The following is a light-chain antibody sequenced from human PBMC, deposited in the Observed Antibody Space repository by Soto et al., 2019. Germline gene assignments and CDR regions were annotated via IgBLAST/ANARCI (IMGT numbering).Light chain of an antibody. CDR1: QSIRRS. CDR3: QHYNSYSEA. J-gene: IGKJ1*01. CDR2: AAS. Sequence: DIQMTQSQSSLSPSVGDRVTITCMASQSIRRSLNWYQQKPGNAPKLLIHAASSLQSGVPSRFSGTGSGTDFTLTISSLQPDDFATYYCQHYNSYSEAFGQGTKVDI. V-gene: IGKV1-39*01.